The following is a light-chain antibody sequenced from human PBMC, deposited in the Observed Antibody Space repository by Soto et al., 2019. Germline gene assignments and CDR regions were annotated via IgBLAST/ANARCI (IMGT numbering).Light chain of an antibody. J-gene: IGLJ3*02. V-gene: IGLV2-14*01. Sequence: QSVLTQPASVCGSPGQSITISCTGTSSDVGGYNFVSWYEQHPGKAPKLMLFDVSNRPSGVSNRFSGSKSGNTATQTISGLQAEDEADYYCSSYTSSSTRVFGGGTKVTVL. CDR3: SSYTSSSTRV. CDR2: DVS. CDR1: SSDVGGYNF.